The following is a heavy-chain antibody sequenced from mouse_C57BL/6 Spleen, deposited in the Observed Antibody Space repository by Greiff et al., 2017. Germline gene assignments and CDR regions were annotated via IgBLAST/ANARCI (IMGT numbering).Heavy chain of an antibody. D-gene: IGHD4-1*02. CDR1: GYAFSSSW. CDR2: IYPGDGDT. CDR3: ASNSYYFDY. V-gene: IGHV1-82*01. J-gene: IGHJ2*01. Sequence: VQLQQSGPELVKPGASVKISCKASGYAFSSSWMHWVKQRPGQGLEWIGRIYPGDGDTNYNGKFKGKATLTADKSSSTAYMQLSSLTSEDSAVYFCASNSYYFDYWGQGTTLTVSS.